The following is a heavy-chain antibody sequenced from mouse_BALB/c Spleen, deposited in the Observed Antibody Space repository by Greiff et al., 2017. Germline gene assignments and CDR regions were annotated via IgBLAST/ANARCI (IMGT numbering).Heavy chain of an antibody. Sequence: LQQPGSELVRPGASVKLSCKASGYTFTSYWMHWVKQRHGQGLEWIGNIYPGSGSTNYDEKFKSKGTLTVYTSSSTAYMHLSSLTSEDSAVYYCTRSSHYCDYWGQGTTLTVSS. CDR2: IYPGSGST. CDR3: TRSSHYCDY. J-gene: IGHJ2*01. CDR1: GYTFTSYW. V-gene: IGHV1S22*01.